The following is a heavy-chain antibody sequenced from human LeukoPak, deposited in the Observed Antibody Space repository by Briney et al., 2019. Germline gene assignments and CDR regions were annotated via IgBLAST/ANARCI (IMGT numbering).Heavy chain of an antibody. Sequence: GASVKVSCKASGYTFTSYGISWVRQAPGQGLEWMGWMNPNTGDTGYAQKFQGRVTMTRDISISTACMELRGLRSEDTAIYYCVRDGEGVAISVNYWFDPWGQGTLVTVSS. CDR1: GYTFTSYG. CDR3: VRDGEGVAISVNYWFDP. D-gene: IGHD3-10*01. CDR2: MNPNTGDT. J-gene: IGHJ5*02. V-gene: IGHV1-8*02.